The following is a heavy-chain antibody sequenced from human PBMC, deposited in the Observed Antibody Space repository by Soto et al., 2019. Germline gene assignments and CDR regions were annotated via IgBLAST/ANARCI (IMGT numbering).Heavy chain of an antibody. CDR3: TRDPHALDY. CDR1: GFTFSNSW. J-gene: IGHJ4*02. CDR2: ISRSNTI. V-gene: IGHV3-48*01. Sequence: GGSLRLSCAASGFTFSNSWMHWVRQAPGKGLEWVSYISRSNTIYYANSVKGRFTISRDIAKNSLYLQMDSLRAEDTAVYFCTRDPHALDYWGRGTLVTVSS.